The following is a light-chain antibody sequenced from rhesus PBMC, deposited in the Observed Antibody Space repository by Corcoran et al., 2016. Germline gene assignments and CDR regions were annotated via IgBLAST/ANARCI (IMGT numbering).Light chain of an antibody. Sequence: DIVMTQTPLSLPVTPGEPASISCRSSQSLLHSNGNTYLHWYLQKPGQVPRLLIYKVTNRESGVPDRFSGSGSGTDFKLKISRVEPEDVGVYYCMQSTKDPRTFGQGTKVEIK. CDR1: QSLLHSNGNTY. CDR2: KVT. V-gene: IGKV2S3*01. CDR3: MQSTKDPRT. J-gene: IGKJ1*01.